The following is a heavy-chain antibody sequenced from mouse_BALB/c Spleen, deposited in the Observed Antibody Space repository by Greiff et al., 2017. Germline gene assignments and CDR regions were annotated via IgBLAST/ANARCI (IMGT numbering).Heavy chain of an antibody. Sequence: VHVKQSGPELVKPGASVKMSCKASGYTFTSYVMHWVQQKPGQGLEWIGYINPYNDGTKYNEKFKGKATLTSDKSSSTAYMELSSLTSEDSAVYYCARGFFDYWGQGTTLTVSS. CDR3: ARGFFDY. CDR1: GYTFTSYV. CDR2: INPYNDGT. V-gene: IGHV1-14*01. J-gene: IGHJ2*01.